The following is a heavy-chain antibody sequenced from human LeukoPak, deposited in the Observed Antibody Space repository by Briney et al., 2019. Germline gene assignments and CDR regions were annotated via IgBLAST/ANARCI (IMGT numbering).Heavy chain of an antibody. V-gene: IGHV4-39*01. CDR2: IYYSGVT. CDR1: GGSISSSSYY. J-gene: IGHJ6*03. Sequence: AETLSLTCTVSGGSISSSSYYWGWLRQPPGKGLEWIGSIYYSGVTYYNPSLKSRVTISVDTSKNQFSLKLSSVTAADTAVYYCARHESDHHYDFWSGPHYYYYMDVWGKGTTVTVSS. CDR3: ARHESDHHYDFWSGPHYYYYMDV. D-gene: IGHD3-3*01.